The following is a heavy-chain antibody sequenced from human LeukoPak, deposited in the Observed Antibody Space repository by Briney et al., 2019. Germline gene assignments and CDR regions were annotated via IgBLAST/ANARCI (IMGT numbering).Heavy chain of an antibody. CDR1: GGSISGYY. D-gene: IGHD6-13*01. V-gene: IGHV4-38-2*02. CDR2: LYHSGNS. Sequence: SETLSLTCTVSGGSISGYYWGWIRQPPGKGLEWIGSLYHSGNSYYNPSLKSRATISVDTSKNQFSLKLSSVTAADTAVYYCAREGDSSSVGWFDPWGQGTLVTVSS. J-gene: IGHJ5*02. CDR3: AREGDSSSVGWFDP.